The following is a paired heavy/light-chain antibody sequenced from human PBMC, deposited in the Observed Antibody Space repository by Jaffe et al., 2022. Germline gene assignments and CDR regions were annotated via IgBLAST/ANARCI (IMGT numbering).Light chain of an antibody. CDR2: DVS. V-gene: IGLV2-11*01. CDR3: CSYAGSYRWV. CDR1: SSDVGGYNY. Sequence: QSALTQPRSVSGSPGQSVTISCTGTSSDVGGYNYVSWYQQHPGKAPKLMIYDVSKRPSGVPDRFSGSKSGNTASLTISGLQAEDEADYYCCSYAGSYRWVFGGGTKLTVL. J-gene: IGLJ3*02.
Heavy chain of an antibody. V-gene: IGHV5-51*03. CDR1: GYSFTSYW. Sequence: EVQLVQSGAEVKKPGESLKISCKGSGYSFTSYWIGWVRQMPGKGLEWMGIIYPGDSDTRYSPSFQGQVTISADKSISTAYLQWSSLKASDTAMYYCVRRLVPSMLQTYYYDKAWFDPWGQGTLVTVSS. J-gene: IGHJ5*02. CDR3: VRRLVPSMLQTYYYDKAWFDP. D-gene: IGHD3-22*01. CDR2: IYPGDSDT.